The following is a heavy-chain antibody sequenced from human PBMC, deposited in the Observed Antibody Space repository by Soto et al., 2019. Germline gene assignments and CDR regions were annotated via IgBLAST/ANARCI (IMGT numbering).Heavy chain of an antibody. V-gene: IGHV1-8*01. CDR2: MTPDSGKT. CDR3: ARAPYYGDFGRWFDP. CDR1: GYTFTHFD. Sequence: QVQLVQSGAEVRKPGASVKVSCTASGYTFTHFDINWVRQAPGHGLEWMGWMTPDSGKTAYAEKFRGRVTMTRDTSMSTAYMDLTSLTSEDTAVYYCARAPYYGDFGRWFDPWGQGTQVIVSS. D-gene: IGHD4-17*01. J-gene: IGHJ5*02.